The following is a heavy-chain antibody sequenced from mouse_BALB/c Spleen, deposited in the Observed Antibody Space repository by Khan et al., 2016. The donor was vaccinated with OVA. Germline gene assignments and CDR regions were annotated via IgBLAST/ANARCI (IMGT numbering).Heavy chain of an antibody. CDR1: GFTFNNYA. D-gene: IGHD2-3*01. J-gene: IGHJ2*01. CDR2: VSSGGSFT. CDR3: ARQGGIYDGPFDY. Sequence: EVELVESGGDLVKPGGSLKLSCAASGFTFNNYAMSWVRQTPEKRLEWVATVSSGGSFTYYPDSVKGRFTISRDNAKNTLYLQMSSLRSDDTAMYYCARQGGIYDGPFDYWGQGTTLTVSS. V-gene: IGHV5-9-3*01.